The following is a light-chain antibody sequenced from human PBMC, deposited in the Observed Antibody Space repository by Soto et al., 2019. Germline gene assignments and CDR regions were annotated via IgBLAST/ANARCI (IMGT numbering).Light chain of an antibody. CDR2: DVS. CDR3: CSYAGIYTFYV. V-gene: IGLV2-11*01. Sequence: QSALTQPRSVSGSPGQSVTISCSGTSSDVGGYNYVSWYQQHPGKAPKLMIYDVSKRPSGVPDRFSGSKSGNTASLIISGLQAEDEADYYCCSYAGIYTFYVFGTGTKLTVL. CDR1: SSDVGGYNY. J-gene: IGLJ1*01.